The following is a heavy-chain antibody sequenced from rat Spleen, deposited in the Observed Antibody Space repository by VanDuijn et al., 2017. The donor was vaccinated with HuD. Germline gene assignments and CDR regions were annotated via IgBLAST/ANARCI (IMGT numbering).Heavy chain of an antibody. V-gene: IGHV5S13*01. Sequence: EVQLVESGGGLVQPGGSLKLSCVASGITFTNYWMTWIRQAPTMGLEWVTSISPSGGATYYRDSVKGRFTVSRDNAKNTLYLQLDSLRSEDTATYYCVRQDTSGYSNWFAYWGQGTLVTVSS. J-gene: IGHJ3*01. CDR2: ISPSGGAT. CDR1: GITFTNYW. D-gene: IGHD4-3*01. CDR3: VRQDTSGYSNWFAY.